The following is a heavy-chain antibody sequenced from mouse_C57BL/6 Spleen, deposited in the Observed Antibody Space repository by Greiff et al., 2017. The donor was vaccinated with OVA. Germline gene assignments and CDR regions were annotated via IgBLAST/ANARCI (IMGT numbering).Heavy chain of an antibody. V-gene: IGHV14-3*01. CDR3: ARVDLKEYYFDY. CDR1: GFNIKNTY. J-gene: IGHJ2*01. CDR2: IDPANGNT. Sequence: EVKLVESVAELVRPGASVKLSCTASGFNIKNTYMHWVKQRPEQGLEWIGRIDPANGNTKYAPKFQGKATITADTSSNTAYLQLSSLTSEDTAIYYCARVDLKEYYFDYWGQGTTLTVSS.